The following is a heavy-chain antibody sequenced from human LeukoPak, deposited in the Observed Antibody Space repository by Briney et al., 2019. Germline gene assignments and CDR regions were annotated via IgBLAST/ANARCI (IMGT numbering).Heavy chain of an antibody. CDR3: IVSSGYMHYFDY. D-gene: IGHD3-22*01. J-gene: IGHJ4*01. CDR1: GFTFSDYY. V-gene: IGHV3-11*01. CDR2: ISSTDVI. Sequence: GGSLRLSCAASGFTFSDYYMSWIRQAPAKGLEWLSYISSTDVIWYADSVKGRFTISRDNAKNSLYLQMSSLRAEDTAIYYCIVSSGYMHYFDYWGQGTLVTVSS.